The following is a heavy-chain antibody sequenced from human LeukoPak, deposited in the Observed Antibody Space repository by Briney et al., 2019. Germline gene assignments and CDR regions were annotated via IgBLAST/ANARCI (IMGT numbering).Heavy chain of an antibody. J-gene: IGHJ3*02. CDR2: FSYGGNT. D-gene: IGHD1-26*01. V-gene: IGHV4-39*01. CDR3: AIHKWELSLFDI. CDR1: GGSISSSDYF. Sequence: PSETLSLTCTVSGGSISSSDYFWAWIRQPPGKGLEWIGSFSYGGNTYYNPSLRSRVTISVDTSKNQFSLKLSSVTAADTAVYYCAIHKWELSLFDIWGQGTMVTVSS.